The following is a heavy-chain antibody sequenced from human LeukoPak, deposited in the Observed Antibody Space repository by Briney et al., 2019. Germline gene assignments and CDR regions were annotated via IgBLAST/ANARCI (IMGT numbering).Heavy chain of an antibody. V-gene: IGHV4-31*11. Sequence: PSETLSLTCAVSGGSISSIGYYWSCIRQHPGKGLEWIGYIYYSGSTYYNPSLKSRGTISVDTSKNQFSLKLRSVTAADTAVYYCARANYYDGGYLPVVYPSDYWGQGILVTVSS. J-gene: IGHJ4*02. CDR2: IYYSGST. CDR3: ARANYYDGGYLPVVYPSDY. D-gene: IGHD3-22*01. CDR1: GGSISSIGYY.